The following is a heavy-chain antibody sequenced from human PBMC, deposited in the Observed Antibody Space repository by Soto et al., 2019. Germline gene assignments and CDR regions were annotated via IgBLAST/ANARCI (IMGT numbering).Heavy chain of an antibody. CDR1: GFTFSSYG. CDR2: ISYDGSNK. Sequence: PGGSLRLSCAASGFTFSSYGMHWVRQAPGKGLEWVAVISYDGSNKYYADSVKGRFTISRDNSKNTLYLQMNSLRAEDTAVYYCAKDISSGWYNHFDYWGQGTLVTVSS. D-gene: IGHD6-19*01. V-gene: IGHV3-30*18. CDR3: AKDISSGWYNHFDY. J-gene: IGHJ4*02.